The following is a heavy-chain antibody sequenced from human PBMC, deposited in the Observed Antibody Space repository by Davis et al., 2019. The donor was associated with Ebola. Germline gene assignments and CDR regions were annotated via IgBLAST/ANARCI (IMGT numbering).Heavy chain of an antibody. V-gene: IGHV1-2*04. D-gene: IGHD6-19*01. CDR2: INPNSGGT. J-gene: IGHJ4*02. CDR1: RNTFTDYY. CDR3: ARQSSGWYSYFDY. Sequence: ASVKVSCKASRNTFTDYYLHWVRQAPGQGLEWMGWINPNSGGTNYAQKFQGWVTMTRDTSISTAYMELSRLRSDDTAVYYCARQSSGWYSYFDYWGQGTLVTVSS.